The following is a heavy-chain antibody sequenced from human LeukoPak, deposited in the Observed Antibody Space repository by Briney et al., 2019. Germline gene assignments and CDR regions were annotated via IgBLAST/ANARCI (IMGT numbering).Heavy chain of an antibody. V-gene: IGHV3-21*01. CDR3: ARAVSSGYDFAYYYYCGMDV. J-gene: IGHJ6*04. D-gene: IGHD5-12*01. Sequence: GGSLRLSCAASGFTFSSYSMNWVRQAPGKGLEWVSSISSSSSYIYYADSVKGRFTISRDNAKNSLYLQMNSLRAEDTAVYYCARAVSSGYDFAYYYYCGMDVWGKGTTVTVSS. CDR1: GFTFSSYS. CDR2: ISSSSSYI.